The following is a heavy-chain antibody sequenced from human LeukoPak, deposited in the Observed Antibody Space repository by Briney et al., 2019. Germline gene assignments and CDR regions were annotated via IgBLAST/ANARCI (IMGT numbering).Heavy chain of an antibody. CDR3: ASPGRGAGDAFDI. J-gene: IGHJ3*02. CDR1: GYTFTGYY. Sequence: GASVKVSCKASGYTFTGYYMHWVRQAPGQGLEWMGWINPSSGGTNYAQKFQGRVTMTRDTSISTAYMELSRLRSDDTAVYYCASPGRGAGDAFDIWGQGTMVTVSS. V-gene: IGHV1-2*02. CDR2: INPSSGGT. D-gene: IGHD3-10*01.